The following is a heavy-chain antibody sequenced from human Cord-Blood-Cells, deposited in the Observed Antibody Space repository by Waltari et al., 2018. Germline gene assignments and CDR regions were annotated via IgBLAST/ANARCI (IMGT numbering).Heavy chain of an antibody. CDR2: IKQDGSEK. V-gene: IGHV3-7*01. CDR1: GFTFTSYW. J-gene: IGHJ3*02. CDR3: ARGCGGSCYSAFDI. Sequence: EVQLVESGGGLVQPGGSLRLSCAASGFTFTSYWRSWFRQAPGKGLEWVANIKQDGSEKYYVDSVKGRFTISRDNAKNSLYLQMNSLRAEDTAVYYCARGCGGSCYSAFDIWGQGTMVTVSS. D-gene: IGHD2-15*01.